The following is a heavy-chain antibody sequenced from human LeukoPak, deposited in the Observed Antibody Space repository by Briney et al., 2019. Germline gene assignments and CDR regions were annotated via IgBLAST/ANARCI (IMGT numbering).Heavy chain of an antibody. CDR1: GSIFTSYW. CDR2: IYPGDSDT. Sequence: GASLQISCKGSGSIFTSYWIGWVRQLPGKGLEWMGIIYPGDSDTRYSPSFQGQVTISTDKSISTAYLQWSSLKASDTAMYYCARRDGYGAYDIWGQGTMVTVSS. V-gene: IGHV5-51*01. D-gene: IGHD5-24*01. CDR3: ARRDGYGAYDI. J-gene: IGHJ3*02.